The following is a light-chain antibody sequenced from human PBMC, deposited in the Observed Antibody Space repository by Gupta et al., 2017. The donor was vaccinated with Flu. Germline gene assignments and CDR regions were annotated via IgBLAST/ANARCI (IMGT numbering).Light chain of an antibody. J-gene: IGKJ2*01. CDR1: QSLSDSEGRTQ. CDR2: DAA. CDR3: TPGIYL. V-gene: IGKV2-29*01. Sequence: SLSVTVGQRATLSCKSSQSLSDSEGRTQLNADRLKPVQFPQVLIYDAAIPFRVGRNRSSGSVSGTHITLKIQRVETEDGETYHGTPGIYLFGQGTKVEIK.